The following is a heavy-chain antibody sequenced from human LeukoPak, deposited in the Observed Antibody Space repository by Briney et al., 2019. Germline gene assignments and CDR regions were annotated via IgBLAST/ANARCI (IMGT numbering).Heavy chain of an antibody. J-gene: IGHJ6*03. CDR2: IYYSGST. Sequence: SEILSLTCTVSGGSISSYYWSWIRQPPGKGLEWIGYIYYSGSTNYNPSLKSRVTISVDTSKNQFSLKLSSVTAADTAVYYCARAPPLGYYYMDVWGKGTTVTVSS. CDR3: ARAPPLGYYYMDV. CDR1: GGSISSYY. V-gene: IGHV4-59*01.